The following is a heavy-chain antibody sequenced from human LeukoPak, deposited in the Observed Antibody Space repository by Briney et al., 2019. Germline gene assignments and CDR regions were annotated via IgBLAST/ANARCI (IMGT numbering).Heavy chain of an antibody. J-gene: IGHJ4*02. CDR3: ARDDSTSWHGAFDY. CDR2: IYYSGST. Sequence: SETQSLTCTVSGGSISRSSYYWGWIRQPPGKGLEWIGNIYYSGSTYYSPSLKSRVTISVDTSKNQFSLKLSSVTAADTAVYYCARDDSTSWHGAFDYWGQGILVSV. V-gene: IGHV4-39*01. D-gene: IGHD6-13*01. CDR1: GGSISRSSYY.